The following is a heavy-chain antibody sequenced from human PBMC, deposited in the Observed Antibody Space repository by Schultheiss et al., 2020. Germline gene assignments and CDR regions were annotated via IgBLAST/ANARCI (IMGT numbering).Heavy chain of an antibody. CDR3: ARGISSSSPLDY. CDR2: INPNSGGT. CDR1: GYTFTGYY. V-gene: IGHV1-2*02. D-gene: IGHD6-6*01. J-gene: IGHJ4*02. Sequence: ASVKVSCKASGYTFTGYYMHWVRQAPGQGLEWMGWINPNSGGTNYAQKFQGRVTMTEDTSTDTAYMELSRLRSDDTAVYYCARGISSSSPLDYWGQGTLVTVS.